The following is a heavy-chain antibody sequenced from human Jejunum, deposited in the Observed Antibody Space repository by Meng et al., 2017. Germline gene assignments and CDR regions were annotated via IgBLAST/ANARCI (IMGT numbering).Heavy chain of an antibody. CDR3: ARDPTGGTFHYFDS. CDR1: GNTFTTNT. V-gene: IGHV1-3*01. D-gene: IGHD3-16*01. J-gene: IGHJ4*02. Sequence: QVQFVQSGAEVKKPGASVKISCKASGNTFTTNTIHWVRQAPGQIPEWMGWINAGSGNTKYSLKFQNRVTLTRDTSANTAYMEVNSLTSEDTAVYYCARDPTGGTFHYFDSWGQGALVTVSS. CDR2: INAGSGNT.